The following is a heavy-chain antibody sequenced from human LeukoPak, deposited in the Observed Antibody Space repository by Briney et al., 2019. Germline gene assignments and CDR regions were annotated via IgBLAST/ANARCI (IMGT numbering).Heavy chain of an antibody. CDR3: ARVGNWFGP. CDR1: GGSISSNAYS. Sequence: SETLFLTCAVSGGSISSNAYSWSWIRQPPGKGLEWIGYIYQSGNTYYNPSLKSRVTISIGRSKNQFSLNLSSVTAADTAVYYCARVGNWFGPWGQGTLVTVSS. CDR2: IYQSGNT. J-gene: IGHJ5*01. D-gene: IGHD1-26*01. V-gene: IGHV4-30-2*01.